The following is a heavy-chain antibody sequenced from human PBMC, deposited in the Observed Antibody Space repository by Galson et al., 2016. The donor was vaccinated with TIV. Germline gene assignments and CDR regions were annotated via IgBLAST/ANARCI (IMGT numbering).Heavy chain of an antibody. Sequence: SLRLSCAASGFIFSNAWMSWVRQAPGKGLEWVGRIKSNFDGGTTDYAAPVKGRFTISRHDSKNTLFLQMNRLKTEDTAVYYCTKELGYCSGGYCYYFDYWGQGTLVTVSS. D-gene: IGHD2-15*01. CDR2: IKSNFDGGTT. CDR3: TKELGYCSGGYCYYFDY. J-gene: IGHJ4*02. CDR1: GFIFSNAW. V-gene: IGHV3-15*01.